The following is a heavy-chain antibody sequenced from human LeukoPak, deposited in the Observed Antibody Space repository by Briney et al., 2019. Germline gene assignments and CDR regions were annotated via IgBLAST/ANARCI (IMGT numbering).Heavy chain of an antibody. CDR3: ATLTSSSWVDY. CDR1: GFTFSNAW. J-gene: IGHJ4*02. Sequence: GGSLRLSCAASGFTFSNAWMSWVRQAPGKGLEWVSSISSSSSYIYYADSVKGRFTISRDNAKNSLYLQMNSLRAEDTAVYYCATLTSSSWVDYWGQGTLVTVSS. CDR2: ISSSSSYI. V-gene: IGHV3-21*01. D-gene: IGHD6-13*01.